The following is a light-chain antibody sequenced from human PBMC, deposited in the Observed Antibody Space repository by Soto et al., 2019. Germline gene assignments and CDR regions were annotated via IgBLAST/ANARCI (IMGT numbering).Light chain of an antibody. CDR3: KQRSNWPIT. V-gene: IGKV3-11*01. Sequence: EIVLTQSPATLSLSPGERATLSCRASQSVSSYLAWYQQKPGQAPRLLIYDASNRATGIPARFSGSGSGTDLNPPIRSIETEDFAVYYCKQRSNWPITFGQGTRLEIK. CDR2: DAS. J-gene: IGKJ5*01. CDR1: QSVSSY.